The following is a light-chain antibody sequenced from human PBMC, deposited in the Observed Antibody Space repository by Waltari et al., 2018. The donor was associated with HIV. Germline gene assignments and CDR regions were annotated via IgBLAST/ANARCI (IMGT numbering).Light chain of an antibody. J-gene: IGLJ3*02. CDR2: QDT. V-gene: IGLV3-1*01. CDR3: QAWDSGTIV. Sequence: SYDLTQPPSVSVSSGQTATVTCSGVNLGHKYVSWYQQRSGQSPVLVIYQDTKRPPGIPERFFGATSENTATLTINETQPLDEAHYSCQAWDSGTIVFGGWTSLTVL. CDR1: NLGHKY.